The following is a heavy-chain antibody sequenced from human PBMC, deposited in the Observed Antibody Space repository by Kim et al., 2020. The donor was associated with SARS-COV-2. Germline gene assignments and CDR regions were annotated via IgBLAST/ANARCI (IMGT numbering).Heavy chain of an antibody. CDR3: ARSRTVVSYYYYYGMDV. CDR1: GYTFTTYD. J-gene: IGHJ6*02. D-gene: IGHD2-2*01. Sequence: ASVKVSCKASGYTFTTYDINWVRQASGQGLEWMGWMSPNSGNTGYAQKFQGRVTMTRNTSISTAYMELSSLRSEDTAVYYCARSRTVVSYYYYYGMDVWGPGTTVTVSS. V-gene: IGHV1-8*01. CDR2: MSPNSGNT.